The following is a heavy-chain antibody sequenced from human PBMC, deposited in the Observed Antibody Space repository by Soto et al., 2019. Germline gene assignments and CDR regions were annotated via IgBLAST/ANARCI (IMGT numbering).Heavy chain of an antibody. CDR1: GFTFSSYG. J-gene: IGHJ6*03. V-gene: IGHV3-33*01. D-gene: IGHD2-2*01. CDR2: IWYDGSNK. Sequence: PGGSLRLSCAASGFTFSSYGMHWVRQAPGKGLEWVAVIWYDGSNKYYADSVKGRFTISRDNSKNTLYLQMNSLRAEDTAVYYCARDGCSSTSCPADYYCYYMDVWGKGTTVTVSS. CDR3: ARDGCSSTSCPADYYCYYMDV.